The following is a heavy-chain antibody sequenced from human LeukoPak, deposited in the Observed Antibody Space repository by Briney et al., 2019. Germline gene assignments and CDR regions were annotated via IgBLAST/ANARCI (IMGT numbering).Heavy chain of an antibody. CDR2: IYPGDSDT. CDR1: GYSFSSYW. J-gene: IGHJ4*02. CDR3: ARLVAARREGFDY. Sequence: GESLKISCKGSGYSFSSYWIVWVRQMPGKGLEWMGIIYPGDSDTRYSPSFQGQVTISADKSISTAYLQWSSLKASDTAMYYCARLVAARREGFDYWGQGTLVTVSS. V-gene: IGHV5-51*01. D-gene: IGHD6-6*01.